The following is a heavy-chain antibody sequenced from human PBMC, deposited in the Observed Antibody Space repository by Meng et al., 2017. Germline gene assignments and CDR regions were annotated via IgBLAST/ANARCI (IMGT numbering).Heavy chain of an antibody. V-gene: IGHV4-34*01. CDR1: GVSFSGYY. J-gene: IGHJ4*02. CDR2: INHSGST. D-gene: IGHD2-15*01. CDR3: ARGVRLPDY. Sequence: HGETQQWGAGLFKPSETLSLTCAVYGVSFSGYYWSLIPQPPGKGLEWIGEINHSGSTNYNPSLKSRVTISVDTSKNQFSLKLNSVTAADTAVYYCARGVRLPDYWGQGTLVTVSS.